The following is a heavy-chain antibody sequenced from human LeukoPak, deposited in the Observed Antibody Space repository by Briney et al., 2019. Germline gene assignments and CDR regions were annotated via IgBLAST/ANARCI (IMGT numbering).Heavy chain of an antibody. V-gene: IGHV4-39*01. CDR3: ARHRGGSSPSVFDS. CDR1: GGSVSSSSYY. J-gene: IGHJ4*02. D-gene: IGHD2-15*01. Sequence: SETLSLTCTVSGGSVSSSSYYWGWIRQPPGKGLEWIGSVYYSGSTYYNSSLKGRVTISVDTSKNQFSLKMSSVTAADTTLFYCARHRGGSSPSVFDSWGQGTLVTVSS. CDR2: VYYSGST.